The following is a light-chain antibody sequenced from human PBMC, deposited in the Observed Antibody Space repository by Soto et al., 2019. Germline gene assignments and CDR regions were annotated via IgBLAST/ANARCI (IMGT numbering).Light chain of an antibody. CDR2: GAS. CDR3: QQYGSSPVT. CDR1: QSVSSSY. Sequence: EIVLTQSPGTLSLSPGERATLSCRASQSVSSSYLAWYQQKPGQAPRLLMYGASSRATGIPDRFSGSGSGTDFSLNISRLEPEDFAVYYCQQYGSSPVTFGQGTRLEI. V-gene: IGKV3-20*01. J-gene: IGKJ5*01.